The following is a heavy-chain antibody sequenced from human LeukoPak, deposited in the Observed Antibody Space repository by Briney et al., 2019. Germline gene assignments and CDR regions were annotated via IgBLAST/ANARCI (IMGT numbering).Heavy chain of an antibody. CDR1: GFTFSSYS. CDR3: ARAGMGDFDY. D-gene: IGHD3-16*01. Sequence: GGSLRLSCAASGFTFSSYSMNWVRQAPGKGLEWVSSISSSSSYIYYADSVKGRFTISRDNAKNSLYLQMSSLRAEDTAVYYCARAGMGDFDYWGQGTLVTVSS. CDR2: ISSSSSYI. V-gene: IGHV3-21*01. J-gene: IGHJ4*02.